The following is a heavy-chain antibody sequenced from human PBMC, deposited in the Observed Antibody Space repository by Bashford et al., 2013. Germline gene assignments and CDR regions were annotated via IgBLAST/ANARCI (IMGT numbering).Heavy chain of an antibody. D-gene: IGHD2-8*01. J-gene: IGHJ5*02. Sequence: SETLSLTCTVSGGSISSFYWSWIRQPPGKGLEWIGRIETSGRTNCNPSLKSRVTMSVDTSKGQFSLNLGSVTAADTAVYYCARDDATNGGNNWFDPGAREPRSPSPQ. V-gene: IGHV4-4*07. CDR2: IETSGRT. CDR3: ARDDATNGGNNWFDP. CDR1: GGSISSFY.